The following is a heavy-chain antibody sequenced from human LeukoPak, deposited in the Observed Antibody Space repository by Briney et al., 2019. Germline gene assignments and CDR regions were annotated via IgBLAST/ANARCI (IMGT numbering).Heavy chain of an antibody. Sequence: GGSLRLSCEVSGISVRGSYMSWVRQAPGKGLEWVSVIYSGDRIYYAESVKGRFTISRDTSKNTLYLQMNNLRADDTARYYCTRDLTGTTWSENDYWGQGTLVTVSS. D-gene: IGHD6-13*01. J-gene: IGHJ4*02. CDR1: GISVRGSY. V-gene: IGHV3-53*01. CDR3: TRDLTGTTWSENDY. CDR2: IYSGDRI.